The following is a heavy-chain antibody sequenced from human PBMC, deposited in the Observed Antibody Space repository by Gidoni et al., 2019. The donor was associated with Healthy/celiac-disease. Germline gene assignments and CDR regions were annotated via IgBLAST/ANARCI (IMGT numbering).Heavy chain of an antibody. CDR1: GFTFSTAW. V-gene: IGHV3-15*01. CDR3: TTPRMYYDILTGPVLADY. Sequence: EVQLVESGGGLVNPERSLRLSCAASGFTFSTAWMSWVRQASGQGPEWVGRIKSKNDGGTTDYAAPVKGRFTISRDDSKNTLYLQMNSLKTEDTAVYYYTTPRMYYDILTGPVLADYWGQGTLVTVSS. D-gene: IGHD3-9*01. J-gene: IGHJ4*02. CDR2: IKSKNDGGTT.